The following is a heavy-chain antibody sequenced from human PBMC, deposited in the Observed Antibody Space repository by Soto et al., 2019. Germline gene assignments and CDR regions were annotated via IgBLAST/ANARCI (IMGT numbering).Heavy chain of an antibody. V-gene: IGHV4-31*09. D-gene: IGHD3-22*01. CDR1: AGSIISGGYY. J-gene: IGHJ4*01. CDR2: IYYSGST. CDR3: ARTGKFYYYDNSGLRFAR. Sequence: SETLSLTCTVSAGSIISGGYYWILIRQHPGKGLEWIGYIYYSGSTYYNPSLKSRVTISIDKSKNQFSLKLKSVTAADTAVYFCARTGKFYYYDNSGLRFARWGQGTLVTVSS.